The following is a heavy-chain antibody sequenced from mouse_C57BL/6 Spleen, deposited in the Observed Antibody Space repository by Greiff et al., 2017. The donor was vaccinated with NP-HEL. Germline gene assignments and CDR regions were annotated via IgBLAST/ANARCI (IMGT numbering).Heavy chain of an antibody. CDR1: GYAFSSSW. D-gene: IGHD2-13*01. Sequence: VQLQQSGPELVKPGASVKISCKASGYAFSSSWMNWVKQRPGKGLEWIGRIYPGDGDTKYNGKFKGKATLTADKSSSTAYMQLSSLTSEDSDVYFCARSRGENYFDYWGQGTTLTVSS. V-gene: IGHV1-82*01. CDR2: IYPGDGDT. CDR3: ARSRGENYFDY. J-gene: IGHJ2*01.